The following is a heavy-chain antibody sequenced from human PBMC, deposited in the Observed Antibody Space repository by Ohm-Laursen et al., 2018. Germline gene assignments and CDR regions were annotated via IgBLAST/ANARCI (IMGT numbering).Heavy chain of an antibody. Sequence: SLRLSCAASGFTFTSYWMSWVRQAPGKGLEWVANIKEYGSEKNYVDSVKGRFTISRDNAKNSLFLEMNNLRAEDSALYCCVRGGRYGNFWGQGTLVTVSS. CDR3: VRGGRYGNF. CDR1: GFTFTSYW. D-gene: IGHD6-13*01. V-gene: IGHV3-7*01. CDR2: IKEYGSEK. J-gene: IGHJ4*01.